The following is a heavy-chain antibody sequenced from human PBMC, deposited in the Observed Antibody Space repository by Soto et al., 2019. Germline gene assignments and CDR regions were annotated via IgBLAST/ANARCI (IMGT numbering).Heavy chain of an antibody. CDR2: IYPDDSET. D-gene: IGHD2-15*01. Sequence: GEYLRISCSTSGYNFRAYWIGWLRQMPGNGLEWMGLIYPDDSETKYSPSFEGQVTMSSDSYISATYLQWSSLQASDTAIYYCARGRHHRRAGYSHFWGQAIFVTLS. V-gene: IGHV5-51*01. CDR3: ARGRHHRRAGYSHF. J-gene: IGHJ1*01. CDR1: GYNFRAYW.